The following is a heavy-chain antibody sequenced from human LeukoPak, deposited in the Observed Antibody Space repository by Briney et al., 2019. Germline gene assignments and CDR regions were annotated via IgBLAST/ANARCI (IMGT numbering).Heavy chain of an antibody. CDR2: ISGSGGST. CDR1: GFTFSSYA. V-gene: IGHV3-23*01. Sequence: GGSLRLSCAASGFTFSSYAMSWVRQAPGKGLGWVSAISGSGGSTYYADSVKGRFTISRDNSKNTLYLQMNSLRAEDTAVYYCAKDLYYDFWSGPGDWGQGTLVTVSS. J-gene: IGHJ4*02. CDR3: AKDLYYDFWSGPGD. D-gene: IGHD3-3*01.